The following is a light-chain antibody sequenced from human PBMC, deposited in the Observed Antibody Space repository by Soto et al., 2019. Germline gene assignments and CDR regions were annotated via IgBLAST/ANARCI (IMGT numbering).Light chain of an antibody. CDR2: GAS. Sequence: EVVLTQSPTTLSLSPGERVTLSCRVSQSVGSDFAWYQQTPGQAPRLLIYGASKRATGIPARFSGSGSGTDFTLTISSLEPEDFAVFYCQQRYSGWTFGQGTKVEIK. CDR1: QSVGSD. J-gene: IGKJ1*01. CDR3: QQRYSGWT. V-gene: IGKV3-11*01.